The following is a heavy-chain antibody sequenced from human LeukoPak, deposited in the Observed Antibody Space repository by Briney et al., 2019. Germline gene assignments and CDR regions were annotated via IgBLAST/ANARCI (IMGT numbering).Heavy chain of an antibody. V-gene: IGHV4-34*01. Sequence: SETLSLTCAVYGGSFSGYYWSWIRQPPGKGLEWIGEINHSGSTNYNPSLKSRVTISVDTSKNQFSLKLSSVTAADTAVYYCARGLNSSGTLHFDYWGQGTLVTVSS. J-gene: IGHJ4*02. CDR3: ARGLNSSGTLHFDY. D-gene: IGHD6-19*01. CDR1: GGSFSGYY. CDR2: INHSGST.